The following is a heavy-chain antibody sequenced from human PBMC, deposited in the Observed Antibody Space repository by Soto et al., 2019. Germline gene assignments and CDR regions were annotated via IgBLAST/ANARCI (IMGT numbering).Heavy chain of an antibody. CDR2: TNSDGSDT. V-gene: IGHV3-74*01. CDR1: GFTFSSYW. Sequence: GGSLRLSCAASGFTFSSYWMYWVRQAPGKGLVWVSRTNSDGSDTSYADSVKGRFTISRDNAKNTLYLQMNSLRAEDTAVYYCARDQVHSSSWDNNFDYWGQGTLVTVSS. J-gene: IGHJ4*02. D-gene: IGHD6-13*01. CDR3: ARDQVHSSSWDNNFDY.